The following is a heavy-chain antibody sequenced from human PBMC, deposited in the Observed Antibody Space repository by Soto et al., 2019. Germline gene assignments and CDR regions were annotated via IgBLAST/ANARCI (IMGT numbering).Heavy chain of an antibody. CDR3: ARTFCSTTSCQAHGMDV. CDR2: LYYTGTT. V-gene: IGHV4-61*01. D-gene: IGHD2-2*01. Sequence: QVQLQESGPVLVKPSETLSLTCTVSGDSVSSGSYYWTWIRQPPGKGLEWIGYLYYTGTTNYNPSLKSRFTMSLDTSRNQFSLRLSSVTAADTAVYFCARTFCSTTSCQAHGMDVWGQGTSVTVSS. J-gene: IGHJ6*02. CDR1: GDSVSSGSYY.